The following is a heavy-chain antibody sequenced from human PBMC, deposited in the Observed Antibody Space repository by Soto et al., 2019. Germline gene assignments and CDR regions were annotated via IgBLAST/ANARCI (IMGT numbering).Heavy chain of an antibody. J-gene: IGHJ6*02. V-gene: IGHV3-15*01. Sequence: EVQLVESGGGLVKPGGSLRLSCAASGFTFSNAWMSWVRQAPGKGLEWVGRIKSKTDGGTTDYAAPVKGRFTISRDDSKNTLYLQMNSLKTEDTAVYYCTTDQGGGDIVATIPERWYYYGMDVWGQGTTVTVSS. CDR1: GFTFSNAW. D-gene: IGHD5-12*01. CDR3: TTDQGGGDIVATIPERWYYYGMDV. CDR2: IKSKTDGGTT.